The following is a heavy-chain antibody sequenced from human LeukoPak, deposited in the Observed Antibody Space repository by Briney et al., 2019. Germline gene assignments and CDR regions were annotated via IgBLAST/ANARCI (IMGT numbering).Heavy chain of an antibody. CDR3: ARALLRYCSSTSCYWFDP. J-gene: IGHJ5*02. V-gene: IGHV1-18*01. CDR1: GYTFTSYG. CDR2: ISAYNGNT. Sequence: GASVKVSCKASGYTFTSYGISWVRQAPGQGLEWMGWISAYNGNTNYAQKLQGRVTMTTDTSTSTAYMELRSLRSDDTAVYYCARALLRYCSSTSCYWFDPWGQGTLVTVPS. D-gene: IGHD2-2*01.